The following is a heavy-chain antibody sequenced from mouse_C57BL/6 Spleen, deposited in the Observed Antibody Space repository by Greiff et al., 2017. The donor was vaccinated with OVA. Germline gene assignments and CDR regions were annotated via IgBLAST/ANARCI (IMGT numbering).Heavy chain of an antibody. CDR1: GYTFTSYW. Sequence: VQLQQPGAELVRPGSSVKLSCKASGYTFTSYWMDWVKQRPGQGLEWIGNIYPSDSETHYNQKFKDKATLTVDKSSSTAYMQLSSLTSEDSAVYYCARSEDGYYNYWGQGTTLTVSS. CDR3: ARSEDGYYNY. V-gene: IGHV1-61*01. J-gene: IGHJ2*01. CDR2: IYPSDSET. D-gene: IGHD2-3*01.